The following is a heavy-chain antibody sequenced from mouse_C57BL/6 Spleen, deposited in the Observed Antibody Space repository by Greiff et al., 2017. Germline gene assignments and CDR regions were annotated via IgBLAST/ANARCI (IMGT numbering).Heavy chain of an antibody. CDR2: ISSGGSYT. J-gene: IGHJ1*03. V-gene: IGHV5-6*02. Sequence: EVKLQESGGDLVKPGGSLKLSCAASGFTFSSYGMSWVRQTPDKRLEWVATISSGGSYTYYPDSVKGRFTISRDNAKNTLYLQMSSLKSEDTAMYYCARRDGSSYHWYFDVWGTGTTVTVSS. D-gene: IGHD1-1*01. CDR1: GFTFSSYG. CDR3: ARRDGSSYHWYFDV.